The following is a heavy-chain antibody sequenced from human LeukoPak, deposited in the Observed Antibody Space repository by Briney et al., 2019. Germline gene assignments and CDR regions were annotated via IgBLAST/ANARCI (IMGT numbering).Heavy chain of an antibody. CDR3: GKSVVVGRVFPDLDY. CDR2: ISSSGSTI. J-gene: IGHJ4*02. Sequence: PGGSLRLSCAASGFTFSSYEMNWVRQAPGKGLEWVSYISSSGSTIYYADSVKGRFTISRDNSKNTLYLQMNSLRAEDTAVYYCGKSVVVGRVFPDLDYWGQGTLVTVSS. CDR1: GFTFSSYE. V-gene: IGHV3-48*03. D-gene: IGHD2-21*01.